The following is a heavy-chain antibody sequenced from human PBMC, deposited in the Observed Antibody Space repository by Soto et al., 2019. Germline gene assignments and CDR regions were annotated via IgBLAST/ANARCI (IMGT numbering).Heavy chain of an antibody. Sequence: GGSLRLSCAASGLIFSNYAMTWVRQAPGKGLEWVSTISGNGGETFYADSVEGRFTISRDNSENTVYLQMNRLRAEDTAVYYCTKGGHASFYDFWGQGTLVTVSS. CDR2: ISGNGGET. CDR1: GLIFSNYA. D-gene: IGHD3-3*01. J-gene: IGHJ4*02. CDR3: TKGGHASFYDF. V-gene: IGHV3-23*01.